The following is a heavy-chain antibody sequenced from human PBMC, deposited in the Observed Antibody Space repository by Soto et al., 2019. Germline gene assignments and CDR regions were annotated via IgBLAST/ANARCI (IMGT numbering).Heavy chain of an antibody. CDR2: IWYDGSNK. Sequence: QVQLVESGGGVVQPGRSLRLSCAASGFTFSNYGMHWVRQAPGKGLEWVAVIWYDGSNKYYADSVKGRFTISRDNSKNTVYLQMDSLRAEDTAVYYCAKEFGEFYYYYGMDVWGQGTTVTVSS. D-gene: IGHD3-10*01. V-gene: IGHV3-33*06. CDR3: AKEFGEFYYYYGMDV. J-gene: IGHJ6*02. CDR1: GFTFSNYG.